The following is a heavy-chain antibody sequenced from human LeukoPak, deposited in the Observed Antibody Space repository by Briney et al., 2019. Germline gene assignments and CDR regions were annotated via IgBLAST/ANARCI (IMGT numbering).Heavy chain of an antibody. Sequence: KPSETLSLTCTVSGYSISSGYYWGWIRQPPGKGLEWIGSIYHSGSTYYNPSLKSRVTISVDTSKNQFSLKLSSVTAADTAVYYCAGPNSGSYGAYYFDYWGQGTLVTVSS. J-gene: IGHJ4*02. CDR2: IYHSGST. D-gene: IGHD3-10*01. V-gene: IGHV4-38-2*02. CDR1: GYSISSGYY. CDR3: AGPNSGSYGAYYFDY.